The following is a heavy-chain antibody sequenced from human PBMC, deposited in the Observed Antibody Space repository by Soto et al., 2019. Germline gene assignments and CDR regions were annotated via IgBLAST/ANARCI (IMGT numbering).Heavy chain of an antibody. D-gene: IGHD2-15*01. Sequence: QVQLVQSGAEVKKPGASVKVSCKASGYTFTSYGISWVRQAPGQGLEWMGWISAYNGNTNYEQKLQGRVTMTTDTSTSTAYMELRSLRADDTAVYYCARPIVYCSGGSCYSDYYYYMDVWGKGTTVTVSS. CDR3: ARPIVYCSGGSCYSDYYYYMDV. J-gene: IGHJ6*03. CDR2: ISAYNGNT. CDR1: GYTFTSYG. V-gene: IGHV1-18*01.